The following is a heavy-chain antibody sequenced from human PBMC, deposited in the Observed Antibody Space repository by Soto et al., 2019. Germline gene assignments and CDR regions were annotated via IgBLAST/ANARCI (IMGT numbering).Heavy chain of an antibody. D-gene: IGHD3-22*01. CDR3: ARLRRVHDSSGYYRPYFDY. J-gene: IGHJ4*02. V-gene: IGHV4-31*01. CDR1: GGSISSGGYY. Sequence: SETLSLTCTVSGGSISSGGYYWSWIRQHPGKGLEWIGYIYYSGSTYYNPSLKTQISMSVDTSQNQFSLKLHSVTAADTALYFCARLRRVHDSSGYYRPYFDYWGQGTLVTVSS. CDR2: IYYSGST.